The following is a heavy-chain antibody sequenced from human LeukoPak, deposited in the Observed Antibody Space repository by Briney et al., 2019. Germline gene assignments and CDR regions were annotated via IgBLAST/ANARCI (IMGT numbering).Heavy chain of an antibody. CDR3: ARARSTGYYVADY. CDR2: ISSSGSTI. J-gene: IGHJ4*02. Sequence: GGSLRLSCAASGFTFSRYSMNWVRQAPGKGLEWVSYISSSGSTIYYADSVKGRFTLSRDNAKNSLYLQMNSLRAEDTALYYCARARSTGYYVADYWGQGTLVTVSS. V-gene: IGHV3-48*04. D-gene: IGHD3-9*01. CDR1: GFTFSRYS.